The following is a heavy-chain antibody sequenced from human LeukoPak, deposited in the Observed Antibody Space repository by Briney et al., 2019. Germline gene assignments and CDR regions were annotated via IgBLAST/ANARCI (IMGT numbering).Heavy chain of an antibody. CDR2: IRYDGSNK. CDR3: AKDLHSSSRYYFDY. J-gene: IGHJ4*02. CDR1: GFTFSSYG. Sequence: GGSLRLSCAASGFTFSSYGMHWVRQAPGKELEWVAFIRYDGSNKYYADSVKGRFTISRDNSKNTLYLQMNSLRAEDTAVYYCAKDLHSSSRYYFDYWGQGTLVTVSS. V-gene: IGHV3-30*02. D-gene: IGHD6-13*01.